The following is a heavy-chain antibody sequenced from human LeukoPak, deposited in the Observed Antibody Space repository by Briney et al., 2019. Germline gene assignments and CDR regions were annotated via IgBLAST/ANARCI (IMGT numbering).Heavy chain of an antibody. J-gene: IGHJ4*02. CDR2: INTDGRIT. CDR1: GFSFRNYA. CDR3: XXXGGSFCDFDY. D-gene: IGHD1-26*01. V-gene: IGHV3-64*02. Sequence: PGGSLGLSCVASGFSFRNYAIHWVRQAPGKGLEYVSVINTDGRITYYADSVKGRFTISRDNSKNTVYLQMDSLRGEDMAVYYCXXXGGSFCDFDYWGQGALVTVSS.